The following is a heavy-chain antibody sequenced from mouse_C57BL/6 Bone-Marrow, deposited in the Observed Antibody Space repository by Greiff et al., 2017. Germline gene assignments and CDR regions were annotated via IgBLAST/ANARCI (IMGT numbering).Heavy chain of an antibody. V-gene: IGHV1-81*01. CDR2: IYPRSGHT. J-gene: IGHJ2*01. CDR1: GYTFTSYG. Sequence: QVQLQQSGAELARPGASVKLSCKASGYTFTSYGLSWVKQRTGQGLEWIGEIYPRSGHTYYNEKFKGKATLTADKSSSTAYMELRSMTAEDSAVYCCASGYYSNFDYWGQGTTLTVSS. CDR3: ASGYYSNFDY. D-gene: IGHD2-5*01.